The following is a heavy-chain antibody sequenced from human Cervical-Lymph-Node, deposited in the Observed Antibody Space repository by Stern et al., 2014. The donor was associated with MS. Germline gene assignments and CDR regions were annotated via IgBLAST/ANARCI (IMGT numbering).Heavy chain of an antibody. CDR2: VDHTGTA. CDR1: GGSIRGSNW. V-gene: IGHV4-4*02. CDR3: ARTSIIVGLSILLVRDYYFDY. D-gene: IGHD1-26*01. J-gene: IGHJ4*02. Sequence: QVQLQESGPGLVKPSGTLSLTCDVSGGSIRGSNWWSWVRQSPGKGLEWIGEVDHTGTANYNPSLRSRTSISVDKSTNQFSLNVSSVTAADTAVYFCARTSIIVGLSILLVRDYYFDYWGQGILVTVSS.